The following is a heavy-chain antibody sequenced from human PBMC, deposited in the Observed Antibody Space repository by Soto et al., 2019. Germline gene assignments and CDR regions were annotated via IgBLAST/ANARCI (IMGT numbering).Heavy chain of an antibody. Sequence: SETLSLTCTVSGGSISSGGYYWSWIRQHPGKGLEWIGYIYYSGSTYYNPSLKSRVTISVDTSKNQFSLKLSSVAAADTAVYYCARGAMVRGRYNWFDPWGQGTLVTVSS. J-gene: IGHJ5*02. D-gene: IGHD3-10*01. V-gene: IGHV4-31*02. CDR2: IYYSGST. CDR1: GGSISSGGYY. CDR3: ARGAMVRGRYNWFDP.